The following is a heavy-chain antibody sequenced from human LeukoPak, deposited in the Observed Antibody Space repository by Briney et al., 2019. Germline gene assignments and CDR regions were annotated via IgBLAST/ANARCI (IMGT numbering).Heavy chain of an antibody. V-gene: IGHV3-13*01. CDR3: ARTLPDQDCSSTSCLSGAFDI. CDR1: GFTFSSYD. CDR2: IGTAGDT. D-gene: IGHD2-2*01. Sequence: GGSLRLSCAASGFTFSSYDMHWVRQATGKGLEWVSAIGTAGDTYYPGSVKGRFTISRENAKNSLYLQMNSLRAGDTAVYYCARTLPDQDCSSTSCLSGAFDIWGQGTMVTVSS. J-gene: IGHJ3*02.